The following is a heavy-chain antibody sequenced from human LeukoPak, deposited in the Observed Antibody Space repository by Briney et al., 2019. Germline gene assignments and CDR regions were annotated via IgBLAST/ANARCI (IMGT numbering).Heavy chain of an antibody. J-gene: IGHJ4*02. Sequence: PSETLSLTCAVYGGSFSGYHWSWIRQPPRKGREWSGEINHSGSTNYNPSLKSRVTISVDTSKNQFSLKLSSVTAADTAVYYCARHWTYYDYVWGSYRPYYFDYWGQGTLVTVS. V-gene: IGHV4-34*01. CDR1: GGSFSGYH. CDR2: INHSGST. D-gene: IGHD3-16*02. CDR3: ARHWTYYDYVWGSYRPYYFDY.